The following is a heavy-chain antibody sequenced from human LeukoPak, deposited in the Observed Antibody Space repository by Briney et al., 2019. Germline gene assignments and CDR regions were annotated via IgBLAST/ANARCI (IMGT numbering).Heavy chain of an antibody. CDR3: ARHGVVGATYDY. CDR1: GGSISSSSYY. V-gene: IGHV4-39*01. J-gene: IGHJ4*02. D-gene: IGHD1-26*01. CDR2: TYYSGST. Sequence: SETLSLTCTVSGGSISSSSYYWGWIRQPPGKGLEWIGSTYYSGSTYYNPSLKSRVTISVDTSKNQFSLKLSSVTAADTAVYYCARHGVVGATYDYWGQGTLVTVSS.